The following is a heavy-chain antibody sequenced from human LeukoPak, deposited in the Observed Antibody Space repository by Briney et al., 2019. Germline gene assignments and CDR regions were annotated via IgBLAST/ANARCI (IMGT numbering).Heavy chain of an antibody. D-gene: IGHD2-2*01. CDR3: TRDGKDCSSTSCSANY. CDR1: GFTFSTYN. J-gene: IGHJ4*02. Sequence: GGSLRLSCAASGFTFSTYNMNWVRQAPGKGLEWVLSISVSSSYIYYAGSVKGRFTTSKDNAKNSLYLQMNSLRVEDTAVYFCTRDGKDCSSTSCSANYWGQGTLVTVSS. CDR2: ISVSSSYI. V-gene: IGHV3-21*01.